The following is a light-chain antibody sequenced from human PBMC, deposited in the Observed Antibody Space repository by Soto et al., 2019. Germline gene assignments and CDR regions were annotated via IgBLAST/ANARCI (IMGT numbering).Light chain of an antibody. CDR2: LAS. CDR1: QSLLHRNGYNS. Sequence: DIGMAQAPLFLPLTPGEPAFYSCRARQSLLHRNGYNSLDWDLQKTGQSPQLLIYLASNRASGVPDRFSGSGSGTDFTLKISRVEAEDVGVYYCLQALQTPLTFGQGTKLEIK. V-gene: IGKV2-28*01. J-gene: IGKJ2*01. CDR3: LQALQTPLT.